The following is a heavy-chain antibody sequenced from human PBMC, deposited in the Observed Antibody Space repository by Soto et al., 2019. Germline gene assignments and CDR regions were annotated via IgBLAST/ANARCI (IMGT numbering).Heavy chain of an antibody. V-gene: IGHV4-59*12. Sequence: PSETLSLTCTVSGGSISSYYWSWIRQPPGKGLEWIGYIYYSGSTNYNPSLKSRVTISVDTSKNQFSLKLSSVTAADTAVYYCARDPATVTTSWGQGTLVTVSS. CDR1: GGSISSYY. CDR2: IYYSGST. CDR3: ARDPATVTTS. D-gene: IGHD4-17*01. J-gene: IGHJ4*02.